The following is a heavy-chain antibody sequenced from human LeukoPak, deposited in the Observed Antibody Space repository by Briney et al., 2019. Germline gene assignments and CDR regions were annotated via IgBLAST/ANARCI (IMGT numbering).Heavy chain of an antibody. CDR1: GYTFTSYG. CDR2: ISAYNGNT. J-gene: IGHJ4*02. V-gene: IGHV1-18*01. Sequence: ASVKVSCKASGYTFTSYGISWVRQAPGQGLEWMGWISAYNGNTNYAQKLQGRVTMTTDTSTSTAYMELRSLRSDDTAVYHCARDMFITMVRGARPPCGYWGQGTLVTVSS. CDR3: ARDMFITMVRGARPPCGY. D-gene: IGHD3-10*01.